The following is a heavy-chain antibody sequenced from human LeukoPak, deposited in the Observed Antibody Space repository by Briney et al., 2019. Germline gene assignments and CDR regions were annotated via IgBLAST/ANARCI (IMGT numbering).Heavy chain of an antibody. D-gene: IGHD6-13*01. CDR3: AKYNSSSWYYYYGMDV. V-gene: IGHV3-23*01. CDR1: GFTFSSYA. J-gene: IGHJ6*02. CDR2: ISGSGGST. Sequence: GGSLRLSCAASGFTFSSYAMSWVRQAPGKGLEWVSAISGSGGSTYYADSVKGRFTISRDNSKNTLYLQMNSLRAEDTVVYYCAKYNSSSWYYYYGMDVWGQGTTVTVSS.